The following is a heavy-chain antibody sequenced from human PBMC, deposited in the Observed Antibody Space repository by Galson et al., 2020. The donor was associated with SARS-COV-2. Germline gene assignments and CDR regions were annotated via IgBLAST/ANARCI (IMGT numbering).Heavy chain of an antibody. V-gene: IGHV1-24*01. D-gene: IGHD3-3*01. CDR3: APGPGVARYNWFDP. CDR2: FDPEDGET. Sequence: ASVKVSCKVSGYTLTELSMHWVRQAPGKGLEWMGGFDPEDGETIYAQKFQGRVTMTEDTSTDTAYMELSSLRSEDTAVYYCAPGPGVARYNWFDPWGQGTLVTVSS. J-gene: IGHJ5*02. CDR1: GYTLTELS.